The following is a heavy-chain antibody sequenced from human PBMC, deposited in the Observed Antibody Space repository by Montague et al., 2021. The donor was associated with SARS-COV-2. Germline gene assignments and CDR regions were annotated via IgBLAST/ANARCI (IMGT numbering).Heavy chain of an antibody. CDR1: GFTFSSYW. J-gene: IGHJ5*02. CDR2: INHSGST. Sequence: LRLACAASGFTFSSYWMSWIRQPPGKGLEWIGEINHSGSTNYNPSLKSRVTISVDTSKNQFSLKLSSVTAADTAVYYCARGYDYVWGSYRYLHWFDPWGQGTLVTVSS. V-gene: IGHV4-34*01. CDR3: ARGYDYVWGSYRYLHWFDP. D-gene: IGHD3-16*02.